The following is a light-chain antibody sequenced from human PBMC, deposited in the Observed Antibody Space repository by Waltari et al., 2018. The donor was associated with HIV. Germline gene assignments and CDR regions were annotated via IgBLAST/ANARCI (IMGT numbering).Light chain of an antibody. CDR1: SSDVGGYPF. Sequence: QSALTQPRSVSGSPGQSVNISCTGPSSDVGGYPFVSWYQHHPGKAPKLVISDVTKRPSGVPDRFSGSKSGNTASLTISGLQAEDEADYYCCSYSGSGTLYVFGTGTEVTVL. J-gene: IGLJ1*01. CDR3: CSYSGSGTLYV. CDR2: DVT. V-gene: IGLV2-11*01.